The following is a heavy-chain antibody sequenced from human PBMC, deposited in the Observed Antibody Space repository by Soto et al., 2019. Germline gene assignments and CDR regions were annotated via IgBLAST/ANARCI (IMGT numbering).Heavy chain of an antibody. Sequence: SENLSLTCAVYGGSFSGYYWSWIGQRPGKGLEWIGEINHSGSTNYNPSLKSRVTISVDTSKNQFSLKLSSVTAADTAVYYCARAGGDPTNPFDCSGQGTLLTVSS. CDR1: GGSFSGYY. D-gene: IGHD2-21*02. J-gene: IGHJ4*02. V-gene: IGHV4-34*01. CDR3: ARAGGDPTNPFDC. CDR2: INHSGST.